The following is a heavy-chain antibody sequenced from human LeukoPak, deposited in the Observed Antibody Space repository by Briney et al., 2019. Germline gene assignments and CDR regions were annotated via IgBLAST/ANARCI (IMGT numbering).Heavy chain of an antibody. J-gene: IGHJ5*02. CDR2: INPSGGST. CDR3: ARDFTMVRGVTRRSNWFDP. Sequence: ASVKVSCKASGYTFTSYYMHWVRQAPGQGLEWMGIINPSGGSTSYAQKFQGRVTMTRDISTSTVYMELSSLRSEDTAVYYCARDFTMVRGVTRRSNWFDPWGQGTLVTASS. D-gene: IGHD3-10*01. V-gene: IGHV1-46*01. CDR1: GYTFTSYY.